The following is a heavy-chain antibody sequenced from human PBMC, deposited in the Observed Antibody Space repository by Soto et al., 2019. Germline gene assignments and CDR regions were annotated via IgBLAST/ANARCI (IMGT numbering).Heavy chain of an antibody. J-gene: IGHJ6*02. CDR2: ISYDGSNK. CDR1: GFTFSSYG. V-gene: IGHV3-30*18. CDR3: ANMGYSYWNYGMDV. Sequence: QVQLVESGGGVVQPGRSLRLSCAASGFTFSSYGMHWVRQAPGKGLEWVAVISYDGSNKYYADSVKGRFTISRDNSKNTLYLQMNSLRAEDTAVYYCANMGYSYWNYGMDVWGQGTTVTVSS. D-gene: IGHD5-18*01.